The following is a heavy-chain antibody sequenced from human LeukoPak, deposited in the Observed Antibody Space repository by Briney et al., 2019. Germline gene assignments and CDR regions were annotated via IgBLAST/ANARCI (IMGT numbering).Heavy chain of an antibody. D-gene: IGHD3-9*01. J-gene: IGHJ6*02. CDR1: GGTFISYA. CDR3: ARGPYDILTGYLRIYGMDV. CDR2: ISAYNGNT. V-gene: IGHV1-18*01. Sequence: GASVKVSCKASGGTFISYAISWVRQAPGQGLEWMGWISAYNGNTNYAQKLQGRVTMTTDTSTSTAYMELRCLRSDDTAVYYCARGPYDILTGYLRIYGMDVWGQGTTVTVSS.